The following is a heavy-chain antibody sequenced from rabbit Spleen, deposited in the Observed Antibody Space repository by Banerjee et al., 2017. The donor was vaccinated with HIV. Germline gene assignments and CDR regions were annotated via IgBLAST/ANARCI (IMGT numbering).Heavy chain of an antibody. Sequence: QEQLVESGGGLVQPGASLTLTCTASGVSFSFSSYMCWVRQAPGKGLEWIACIDTGSSGFTYYATWAKGRFTISKTSSTTVTLQVTRLTAADTATYFCARDTGSSFSSYGMDLWGQGTLVTVS. J-gene: IGHJ6*01. D-gene: IGHD8-1*01. CDR3: ARDTGSSFSSYGMDL. CDR2: IDTGSSGFT. CDR1: GVSFSFSSY. V-gene: IGHV1S45*01.